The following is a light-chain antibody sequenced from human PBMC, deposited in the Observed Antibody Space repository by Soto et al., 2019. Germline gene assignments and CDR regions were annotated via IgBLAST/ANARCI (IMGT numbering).Light chain of an antibody. CDR3: SSYTTSSTVV. Sequence: QSVLTQPASVSGSPGQSITISCTGTNSDVGGYNYVSWYQHHPGKAPKLMIYDVSNRPSGVSNRFSGSKSGNTASLTISGLQTEDEADYYCSSYTTSSTVVFGGGTKVTVL. CDR1: NSDVGGYNY. V-gene: IGLV2-14*03. J-gene: IGLJ2*01. CDR2: DVS.